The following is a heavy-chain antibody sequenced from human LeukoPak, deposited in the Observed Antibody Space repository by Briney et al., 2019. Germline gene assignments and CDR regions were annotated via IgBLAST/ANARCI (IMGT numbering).Heavy chain of an antibody. D-gene: IGHD3-10*01. Sequence: PGGSLRLSCAASGFTFSSYGMSWVRQGPGKGLEWVSAISGSGGSTYYADSVKGRFTISRDNSKNTLYLQMNSLRAEDTAVYYCAKDYYALLWFGEFNRKYYFDYWGQGTLVTVSS. CDR3: AKDYYALLWFGEFNRKYYFDY. CDR1: GFTFSSYG. CDR2: ISGSGGST. V-gene: IGHV3-23*01. J-gene: IGHJ4*02.